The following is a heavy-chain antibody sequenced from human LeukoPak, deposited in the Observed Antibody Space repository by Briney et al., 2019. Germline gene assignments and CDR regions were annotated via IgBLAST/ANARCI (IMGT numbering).Heavy chain of an antibody. Sequence: GGSLRLSCAASGFTFSDHYMDWVRQAPGKGLEWVAVISYDGSNKYYADSVKGRFTISRDNSKNTLYLQMNSLRAEDTAVYYCAKVQAVAGTTLDYWGQGTLVTVSS. CDR3: AKVQAVAGTTLDY. CDR2: ISYDGSNK. V-gene: IGHV3-30*18. D-gene: IGHD6-19*01. J-gene: IGHJ4*02. CDR1: GFTFSDHY.